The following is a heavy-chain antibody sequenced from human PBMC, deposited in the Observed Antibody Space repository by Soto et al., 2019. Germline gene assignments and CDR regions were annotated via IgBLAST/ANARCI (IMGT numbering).Heavy chain of an antibody. CDR1: GGSFSGYY. J-gene: IGHJ4*02. CDR2: INHSGST. Sequence: PSETLSLTCAVYGGSFSGYYWSWIRQPPGKGLEWIGEINHSGSTNYNPSLKSRVTISVDTSKNQFSLKLSSVTAADTAVYYCARGQAEVSSPSSYFDYWGQGTLVTVSS. V-gene: IGHV4-34*01. D-gene: IGHD6-6*01. CDR3: ARGQAEVSSPSSYFDY.